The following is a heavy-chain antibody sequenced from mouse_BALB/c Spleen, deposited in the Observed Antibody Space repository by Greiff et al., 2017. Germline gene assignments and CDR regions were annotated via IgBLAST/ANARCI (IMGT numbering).Heavy chain of an antibody. CDR2: INPSNGGT. J-gene: IGHJ3*01. Sequence: QVQLQQSGAELVKPGASVKLSCKASGYTFTSYYMYWVKQRPGQGLEWIGEINPSNGGTNFNEKCKSKATLTVDKSSSTAYMQLSSLTSEDSAVYNSTRGKGYTRFAYRGHGSLVTVSA. D-gene: IGHD2-2*01. V-gene: IGHV1S81*02. CDR1: GYTFTSYY. CDR3: TRGKGYTRFAY.